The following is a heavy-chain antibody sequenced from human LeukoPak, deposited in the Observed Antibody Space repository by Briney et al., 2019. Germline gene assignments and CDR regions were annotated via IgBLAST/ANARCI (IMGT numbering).Heavy chain of an antibody. J-gene: IGHJ3*02. D-gene: IGHD1-26*01. Sequence: PGGSLRLSCAASGFTFSSNYMSWVRQAPGKGLEWVSVIYSGGSTYYADSAKGRFTISRDNSKNTLYLQMNSLRAEDTAVYYCASSSGPDAFDIWGQGTMVTVSS. CDR1: GFTFSSNY. CDR3: ASSSGPDAFDI. V-gene: IGHV3-66*02. CDR2: IYSGGST.